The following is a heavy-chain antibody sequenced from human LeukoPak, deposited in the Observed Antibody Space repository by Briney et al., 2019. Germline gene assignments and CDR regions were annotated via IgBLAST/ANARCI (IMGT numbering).Heavy chain of an antibody. J-gene: IGHJ4*02. CDR1: GFTFSSYG. V-gene: IGHV3-30*03. CDR2: ISYDGSNK. D-gene: IGHD2-2*01. CDR3: ATEIVVVPAALDY. Sequence: PGGSLRLSCAASGFTFSSYGMHWVRQASGKGLEWVAVISYDGSNKYYADSVKGRFTISRDNSKNTLYLQMNSLRAEDTAVYYCATEIVVVPAALDYWGQGTLVTVSS.